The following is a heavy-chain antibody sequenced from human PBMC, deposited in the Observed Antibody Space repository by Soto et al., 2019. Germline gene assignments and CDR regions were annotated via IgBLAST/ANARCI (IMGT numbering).Heavy chain of an antibody. V-gene: IGHV3-33*01. CDR2: IWYYGSKK. CDR3: ARDGNYYDSSCYFFTYYFDY. D-gene: IGHD3-22*01. CDR1: GFTFSSYG. J-gene: IGHJ4*02. Sequence: GALRVSGAAPGFTFSSYGMHWVRQAPGKGLVWVAVIWYYGSKKYYADSVKGRFTIYRDNSKNKVYLQMNSLRAEDTAVYYCARDGNYYDSSCYFFTYYFDYWGQGALVTV.